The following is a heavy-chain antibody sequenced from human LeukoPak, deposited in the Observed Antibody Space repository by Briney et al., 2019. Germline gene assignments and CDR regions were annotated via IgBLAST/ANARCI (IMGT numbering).Heavy chain of an antibody. CDR3: ARGHEGRFLEWTEGGAFDI. J-gene: IGHJ3*02. Sequence: PSETLSLTCTVSGGSISSYYCSWIRQPPGKGLEWIGYIYYSGSTNYNPSLNGRVTISVATSKNQFSLKLSSVTAADTAVYYCARGHEGRFLEWTEGGAFDIWGQGTMVTVSS. V-gene: IGHV4-59*01. D-gene: IGHD3-3*01. CDR1: GGSISSYY. CDR2: IYYSGST.